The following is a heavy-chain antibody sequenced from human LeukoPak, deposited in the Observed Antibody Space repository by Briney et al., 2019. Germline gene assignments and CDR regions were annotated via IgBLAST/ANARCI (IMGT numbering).Heavy chain of an antibody. CDR2: ISAYNGNT. V-gene: IGHV1-18*01. CDR1: GYTFTSYG. Sequence: GASVKVSCKASGYTFTSYGISWVRQAPGQGLEWMGWISAYNGNTNYAQKLQGRVTMTTDTSTSTAYMELRSLRSDDTAVYYCARDTMVRGVITKEYFDYWDQGTLVTVSS. CDR3: ARDTMVRGVITKEYFDY. D-gene: IGHD3-10*01. J-gene: IGHJ4*02.